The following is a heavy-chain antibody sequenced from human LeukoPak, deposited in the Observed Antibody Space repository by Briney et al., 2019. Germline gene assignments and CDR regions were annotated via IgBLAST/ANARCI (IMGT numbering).Heavy chain of an antibody. CDR3: AKDFWLGEWELLQFYCYGMDV. D-gene: IGHD1-26*01. CDR1: GFTFSSYA. V-gene: IGHV3-23*01. J-gene: IGHJ6*02. CDR2: ISGSGGST. Sequence: PGGSLRLSCAASGFTFSSYAMSWVRQAPGKGLEWVSAISGSGGSTYYADSVKGRFTISRDNSKNTLYLQMNSLRAEDTAVYYCAKDFWLGEWELLQFYCYGMDVWGQGTTVTVSS.